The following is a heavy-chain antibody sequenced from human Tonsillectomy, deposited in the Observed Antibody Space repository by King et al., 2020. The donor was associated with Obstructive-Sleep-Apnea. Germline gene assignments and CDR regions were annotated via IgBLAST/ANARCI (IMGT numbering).Heavy chain of an antibody. Sequence: VQLVESGGGLVQPGGSLRLSCAASGFTFSSYWMSWVRQAPGKGLEWVANIKQDGREKYYVDSVKGRFTISRDNAKNSLYLQMNSLRAEDTAVYYCATGLRFLEWLFDYWGQGTLVTVSS. CDR3: ATGLRFLEWLFDY. D-gene: IGHD3-3*01. J-gene: IGHJ4*02. CDR2: IKQDGREK. V-gene: IGHV3-7*03. CDR1: GFTFSSYW.